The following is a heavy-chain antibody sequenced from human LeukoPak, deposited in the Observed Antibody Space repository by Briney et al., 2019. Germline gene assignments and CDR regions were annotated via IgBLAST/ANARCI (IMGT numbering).Heavy chain of an antibody. V-gene: IGHV3-64D*09. Sequence: VGSLRLSCSASLFTSSRYVMHCVRQAPRGGLGCVSVISPNAGTTDYADSVKGRCTNSRDNTKKTVYLQMSRLRTEETAVYYCVGEGRDGNNISAQPWGQGDLFTVSS. CDR1: LFTSSRYV. J-gene: IGHJ1*01. CDR3: VGEGRDGNNISAQP. CDR2: ISPNAGTT. D-gene: IGHD5-24*01.